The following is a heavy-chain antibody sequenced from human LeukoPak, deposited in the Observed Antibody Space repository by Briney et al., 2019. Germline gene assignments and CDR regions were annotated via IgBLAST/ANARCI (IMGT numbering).Heavy chain of an antibody. CDR3: ARGYYYDSNGYYPGGDY. D-gene: IGHD3-22*01. CDR1: GYTFTNYY. CDR2: INPSAGTT. V-gene: IGHV1-46*01. Sequence: ASVKVSCKASGYTFTNYYMYWVRQAPGQGLEWMGIINPSAGTTSYAQRFQGRDTMTRDTSTSTVYMELSSLRSEDTAVYYCARGYYYDSNGYYPGGDYWGQGTLVTVSS. J-gene: IGHJ4*02.